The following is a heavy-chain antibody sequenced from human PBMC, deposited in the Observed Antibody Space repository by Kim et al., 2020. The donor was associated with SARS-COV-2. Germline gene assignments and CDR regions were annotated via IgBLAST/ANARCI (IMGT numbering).Heavy chain of an antibody. Sequence: SETLSLTCTVSGGSISSYYWSWIRQPPGKGLEWIGYIYYSGSTNYNPSLKSRVTISVDTSKNQFSLKLSSVTAADTAVYYCARHQEGYNSGWWIDYWGQGTLVTVSS. CDR2: IYYSGST. CDR1: GGSISSYY. V-gene: IGHV4-59*08. J-gene: IGHJ4*02. CDR3: ARHQEGYNSGWWIDY. D-gene: IGHD6-19*01.